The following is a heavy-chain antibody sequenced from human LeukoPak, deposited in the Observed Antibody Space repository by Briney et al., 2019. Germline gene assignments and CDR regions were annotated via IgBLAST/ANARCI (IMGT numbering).Heavy chain of an antibody. D-gene: IGHD3-10*01. CDR3: ARAAMVRGVIRIDNWFDP. J-gene: IGHJ5*02. Sequence: GGSLRLSCAASGFTFSSYWMHWVRRAPGKGLVWVSRINSDGSSTSYADSVKGRFTISRDNAKNTLYLQMNSLRAEDTAVYYCARAAMVRGVIRIDNWFDPWGQGTLVTVSS. V-gene: IGHV3-74*01. CDR1: GFTFSSYW. CDR2: INSDGSST.